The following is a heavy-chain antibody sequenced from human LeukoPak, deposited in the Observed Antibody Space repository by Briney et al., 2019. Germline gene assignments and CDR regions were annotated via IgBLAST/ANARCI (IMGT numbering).Heavy chain of an antibody. Sequence: GRSLRLSCAASGFTFSSYSINWVRQAPGKGLEWVSSIRSSSSYIYYADSVKGRSTISRDNAKNSLYLQMNSLRAEDTAVYYCARDSRYSYGHEDLDYWGQGTLVTVSS. CDR2: IRSSSSYI. V-gene: IGHV3-21*01. J-gene: IGHJ4*02. CDR3: ARDSRYSYGHEDLDY. D-gene: IGHD5-18*01. CDR1: GFTFSSYS.